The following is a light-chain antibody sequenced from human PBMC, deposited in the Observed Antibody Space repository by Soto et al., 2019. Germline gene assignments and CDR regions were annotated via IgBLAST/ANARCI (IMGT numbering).Light chain of an antibody. CDR2: WAS. CDR1: QSVLYSSNNKNY. CDR3: QQYYSTPRALYT. Sequence: DIVMTQSPDSLAVSLGERATINCKSSQSVLYSSNNKNYLAWYQQKPGQPPKLLIYWASTRESGVPDRFSGSGSGTDFTLTISSLQAEDVAVYYCQQYYSTPRALYTFGQGTKLEIK. J-gene: IGKJ2*01. V-gene: IGKV4-1*01.